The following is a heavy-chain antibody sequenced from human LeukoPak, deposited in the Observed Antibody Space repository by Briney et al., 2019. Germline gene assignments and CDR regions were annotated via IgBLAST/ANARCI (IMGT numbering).Heavy chain of an antibody. D-gene: IGHD6-13*01. CDR2: IDPSDSYT. V-gene: IGHV5-10-1*01. Sequence: TGESLRISCKGSGYSFTSYWISWVRQMPGKGLEWMGRIDPSDSYTNYSPSFQGHVTISADKSISTAYLQWSSPKASDTAMYYCARHESKSIAAATPWGQGTLVTVSS. CDR1: GYSFTSYW. J-gene: IGHJ5*02. CDR3: ARHESKSIAAATP.